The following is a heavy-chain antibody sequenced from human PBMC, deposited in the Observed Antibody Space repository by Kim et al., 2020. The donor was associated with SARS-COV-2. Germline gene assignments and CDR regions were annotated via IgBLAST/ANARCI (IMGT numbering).Heavy chain of an antibody. CDR1: GYTFTGYY. J-gene: IGHJ6*02. CDR2: INPNSGGT. V-gene: IGHV1-2*06. D-gene: IGHD3-3*01. Sequence: ASVKVSCKASGYTFTGYYMHWVRQAPGQGLEWMGRINPNSGGTNYAQKFQGRVTMTRDTSISTAYMELSRLRSDDTAVYYCARDLRITSFGVVIATDYYYYYGMDVWGQGTTVTVSS. CDR3: ARDLRITSFGVVIATDYYYYYGMDV.